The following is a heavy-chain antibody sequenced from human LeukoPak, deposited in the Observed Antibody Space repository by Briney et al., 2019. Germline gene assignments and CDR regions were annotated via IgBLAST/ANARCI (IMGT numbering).Heavy chain of an antibody. V-gene: IGHV3-7*05. CDR3: VRGSSGTVVRGISWAWFDP. CDR1: GFMFSRYW. CDR2: ISQDGATK. D-gene: IGHD3-10*01. Sequence: HPGGSLRLSCAASGFMFSRYWMSWVRQAPGKGLEWVGNISQDGATKYYVDSVRGRFTIARDNDQKSLYLQMNSLRAEDTAVYYCVRGSSGTVVRGISWAWFDPWGQGTLVSVSS. J-gene: IGHJ5*02.